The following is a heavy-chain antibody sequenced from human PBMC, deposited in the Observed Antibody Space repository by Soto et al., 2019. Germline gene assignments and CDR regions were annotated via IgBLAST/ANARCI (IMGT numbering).Heavy chain of an antibody. CDR2: AYYSGDT. J-gene: IGHJ5*02. CDR3: ARDRSTYGGGGTGEVKENWLDP. CDR1: GGSISRYY. Sequence: SETLSLTCSVSGGSISRYYWSWIRQPPGKGLEWIGYAYYSGDTGYNPSLKSRVTMAVDTSKNQVSLKLSSVTAADTAVYYCARDRSTYGGGGTGEVKENWLDPWGQGALVTVSS. D-gene: IGHD2-8*01. V-gene: IGHV4-59*01.